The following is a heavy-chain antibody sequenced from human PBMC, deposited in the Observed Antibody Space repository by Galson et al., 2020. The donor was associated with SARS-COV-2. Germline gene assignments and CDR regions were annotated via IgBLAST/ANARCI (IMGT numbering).Heavy chain of an antibody. CDR2: KYYDGTT. CDR1: GGSISSPNYY. J-gene: IGHJ3*02. Sequence: ASETLSLTCSVSGGSISSPNYYWGWIRQPPGQGLEWVGSKYYDGTTFSSPSLKSRVTISVETSNSHFSLKLTSVTAADTALYYCVRGSLNSYGSFGESYDPFDIWGQGTMVTVSS. D-gene: IGHD5-18*01. CDR3: VRGSLNSYGSFGESYDPFDI. V-gene: IGHV4-39*07.